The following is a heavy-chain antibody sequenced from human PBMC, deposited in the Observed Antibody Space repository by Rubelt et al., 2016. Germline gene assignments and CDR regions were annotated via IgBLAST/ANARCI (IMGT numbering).Heavy chain of an antibody. CDR1: GVSMSTGGPY. CDR3: ARGPSYYDCWSGPQGY. D-gene: IGHD3-3*01. Sequence: GQLQESGPGLVKPSQTLSLNCTVSGVSMSTGGPYWSWIRQHPGKGLEWIGYIYYTGTTYYNPSLTSRVSISVDTSNNQFSLNLSSVTAADTAVYYCARGPSYYDCWSGPQGYWGQGTLVTVSS. J-gene: IGHJ4*02. V-gene: IGHV4-31*03. CDR2: IYYTGTT.